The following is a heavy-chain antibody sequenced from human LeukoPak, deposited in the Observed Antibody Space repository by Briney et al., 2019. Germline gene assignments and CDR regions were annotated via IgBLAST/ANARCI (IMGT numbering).Heavy chain of an antibody. CDR3: ARELYYGFDY. CDR2: IKQDGSEK. D-gene: IGHD3-10*01. CDR1: GFTFSGYW. Sequence: GGSLRLSCAASGFTFSGYWMSWVRQAPGKGLEWVANIKQDGSEKYYVDSVKGRFTISRDNAKNSLYLQMNSLRAEDTAVYYCARELYYGFDYWGQGTLVTVSS. J-gene: IGHJ4*02. V-gene: IGHV3-7*01.